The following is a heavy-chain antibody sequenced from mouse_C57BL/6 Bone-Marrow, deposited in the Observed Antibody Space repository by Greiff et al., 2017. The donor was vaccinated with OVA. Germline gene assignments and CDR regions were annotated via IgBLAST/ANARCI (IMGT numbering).Heavy chain of an antibody. D-gene: IGHD3-3*01. Sequence: EVMLVESGGGLVQPKGSLKLSCAASGFSFNTYAMNWVRQAPGKGLEWVARIRSKSNNYATYYADSVKDRFTISRDDSESMLYLQMNNLKTEDTAMYYCVRQGLAWFAYWGQGTLVTVSA. J-gene: IGHJ3*01. CDR1: GFSFNTYA. CDR3: VRQGLAWFAY. CDR2: IRSKSNNYAT. V-gene: IGHV10-1*01.